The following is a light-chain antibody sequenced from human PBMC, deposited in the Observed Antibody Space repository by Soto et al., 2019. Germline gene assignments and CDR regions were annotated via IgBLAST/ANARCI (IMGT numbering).Light chain of an antibody. CDR1: SSNIGSNT. CDR2: SND. Sequence: QAVVTQAPSASGTPGQRVTISCSGSSSNIGSNTVSWYQQVPGTAPKLLIYSNDQRPSGVLDRFSGSKSGTSASLAIGGLQSEDEADYYCAAWDDSLNGWVFGGGTKLTVL. J-gene: IGLJ3*02. CDR3: AAWDDSLNGWV. V-gene: IGLV1-44*01.